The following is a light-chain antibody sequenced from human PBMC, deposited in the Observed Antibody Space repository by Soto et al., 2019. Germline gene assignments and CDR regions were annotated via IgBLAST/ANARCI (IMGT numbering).Light chain of an antibody. J-gene: IGKJ5*01. V-gene: IGKV3-15*01. Sequence: EIVMKQSRASLSVSPGARATLSCRASQSVSTNLAWFQQKPGQTPRLLFNGASTRATGIPARFSGSGSGTEFTLSISSLQSEDFAVYYCQQYNNWPPITFGQGTRLEIK. CDR1: QSVSTN. CDR2: GAS. CDR3: QQYNNWPPIT.